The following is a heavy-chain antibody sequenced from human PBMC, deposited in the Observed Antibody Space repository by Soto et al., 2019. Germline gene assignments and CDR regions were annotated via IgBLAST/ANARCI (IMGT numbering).Heavy chain of an antibody. J-gene: IGHJ5*02. CDR2: INSGNGNT. V-gene: IGHV1-3*01. D-gene: IGHD2-21*02. Sequence: XSVKVSCKASGYTFASYAMHWVRQAPVQRLEWMGWINSGNGNTKYSQKFQGRVTITRDTSASTAYMELSSLRSEDTAVYYCARDLIMSPIPCGGDCYPNWLDPWGQGTLVTVSS. CDR3: ARDLIMSPIPCGGDCYPNWLDP. CDR1: GYTFASYA.